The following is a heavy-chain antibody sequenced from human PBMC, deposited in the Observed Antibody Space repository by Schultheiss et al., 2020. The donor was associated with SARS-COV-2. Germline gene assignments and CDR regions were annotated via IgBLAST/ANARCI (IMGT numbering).Heavy chain of an antibody. CDR2: IYYSGST. CDR3: ARHSGQWGATEEDY. J-gene: IGHJ4*02. V-gene: IGHV4-39*01. Sequence: SETLSLTCTVSGGSISSYYWSWIRQHPGKGLEWIGSIYYSGSTYYTPSLKSRVTISVDTSKNQFSLKLSSVSATDTAVYFCARHSGQWGATEEDYWGQGTLVTVSS. D-gene: IGHD1-26*01. CDR1: GGSISSYY.